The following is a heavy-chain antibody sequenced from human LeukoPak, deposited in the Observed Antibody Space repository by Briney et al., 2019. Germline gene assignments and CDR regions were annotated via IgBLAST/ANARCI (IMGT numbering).Heavy chain of an antibody. V-gene: IGHV3-23*01. J-gene: IGHJ6*02. D-gene: IGHD6-13*01. CDR1: GFTFSSYA. CDR2: ISGSGGST. Sequence: GGSLRLSCAASGFTFSSYAMSWVRQAPGKGLEWVSAISGSGGSTYYADSVKGRFTISRDNSKNTLYLQMNSLRAEDTAVYYCTRDQGSSDYYGMDVWGQGTTVTVSS. CDR3: TRDQGSSDYYGMDV.